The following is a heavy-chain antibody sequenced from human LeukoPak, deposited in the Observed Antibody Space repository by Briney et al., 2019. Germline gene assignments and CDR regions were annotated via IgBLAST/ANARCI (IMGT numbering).Heavy chain of an antibody. D-gene: IGHD3-22*01. CDR3: AKVGGYLIY. Sequence: GGSLRLSCAASGFTFSSYELNWVRQAPGKGLEWVSAISGSGGSTYYADSVKGRFTISRDNSKNTLYLQMNSLRAEDTAIYYCAKVGGYLIYWGQGTLVTVSS. J-gene: IGHJ4*02. V-gene: IGHV3-23*01. CDR2: ISGSGGST. CDR1: GFTFSSYE.